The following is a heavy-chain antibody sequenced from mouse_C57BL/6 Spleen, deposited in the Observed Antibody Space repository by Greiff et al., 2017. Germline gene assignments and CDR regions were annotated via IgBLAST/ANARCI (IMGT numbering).Heavy chain of an antibody. CDR1: GFTFSSYA. CDR3: TRDSFGTRAWFAY. CDR2: ISSGGDYI. D-gene: IGHD2-12*01. V-gene: IGHV5-9-1*02. Sequence: DVMLVESGEGLVKPGGSLKLSCAASGFTFSSYAMSWVRQTPEKRLEWVAYISSGGDYIYYADTVKGRFTITRDNARNTLYLQMSSLKSEDTAMYYCTRDSFGTRAWFAYWGQGTLVTVSA. J-gene: IGHJ3*01.